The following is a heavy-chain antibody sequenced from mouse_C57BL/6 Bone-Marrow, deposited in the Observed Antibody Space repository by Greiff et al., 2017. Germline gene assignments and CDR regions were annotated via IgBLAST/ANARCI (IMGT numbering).Heavy chain of an antibody. CDR2: IYPGSGNT. CDR1: GYTFTDYY. V-gene: IGHV1-76*01. CDR3: AKVDGNYAFDY. D-gene: IGHD2-1*01. J-gene: IGHJ2*01. Sequence: VQGVESGAELVRPGASVKLSCKASGYTFTDYYINWVKQRPGQGLEWIARIYPGSGNTYYNEKFKGKATLTAEKSSSTAYMQLSSLTSEDSAVYFCAKVDGNYAFDYWGQGTTLTVSS.